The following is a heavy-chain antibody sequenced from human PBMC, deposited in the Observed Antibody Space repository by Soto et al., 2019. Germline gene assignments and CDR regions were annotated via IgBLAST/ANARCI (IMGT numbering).Heavy chain of an antibody. D-gene: IGHD6-19*01. CDR1: GFTFSSYG. J-gene: IGHJ4*02. CDR2: ISDGGST. Sequence: GGSLRLSCAASGFTFSSYGMSWVRQAPGKGLEWVSVISDGGSTFYADSVKGRFTVSRDNAKNSLYLQMNSLRAEGTAVYYCARAGEWLAQSDYWGLGTLVTVSS. V-gene: IGHV3-23*01. CDR3: ARAGEWLAQSDY.